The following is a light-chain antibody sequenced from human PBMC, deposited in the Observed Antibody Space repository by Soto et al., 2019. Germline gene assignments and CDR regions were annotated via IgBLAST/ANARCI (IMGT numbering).Light chain of an antibody. CDR1: ESISSN. CDR2: GAT. Sequence: EAVMTQSPATLSVSPGESATLSCRASESISSNLVWYQQKRGQPPRLLIYGATTRATGIPARFSGSGSGTEFTLTISSLQSEDLAVYYCQQYNKWPLMFGQGTKVDSK. CDR3: QQYNKWPLM. J-gene: IGKJ1*01. V-gene: IGKV3-15*01.